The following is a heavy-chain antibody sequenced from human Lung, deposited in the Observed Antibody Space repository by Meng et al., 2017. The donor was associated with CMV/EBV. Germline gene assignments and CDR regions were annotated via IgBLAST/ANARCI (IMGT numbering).Heavy chain of an antibody. D-gene: IGHD3-3*01. J-gene: IGHJ5*02. Sequence: SETLSLTCTVSGGSVSSTNSYWGWLRQPPGKGLEWIGTIYYSGTTHYNPSLKSRVTISVDTSKNQFSLKLNSVTAADTAVYFCARDGYYDFWSGQYKPSNWFDPWGQGTLVPSPQ. CDR1: GGSVSSTNSY. CDR3: ARDGYYDFWSGQYKPSNWFDP. V-gene: IGHV4-39*07. CDR2: IYYSGTT.